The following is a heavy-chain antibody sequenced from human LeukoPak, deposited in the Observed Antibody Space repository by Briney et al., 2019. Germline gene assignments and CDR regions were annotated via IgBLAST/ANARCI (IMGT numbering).Heavy chain of an antibody. CDR2: ISGSGGST. D-gene: IGHD3-22*01. CDR3: AKGRWEPYYYDSSGYYLNDAFDI. J-gene: IGHJ3*02. CDR1: GFTFSSYA. Sequence: GGSLRLSCAASGFTFSSYAMSWVRQAPGKGLEWVSAISGSGGSTYYADSVKGRFTISRDNSKNMLYLQMNSLRAEDTAVYYCAKGRWEPYYYDSSGYYLNDAFDIWGQGTMVTVSS. V-gene: IGHV3-23*01.